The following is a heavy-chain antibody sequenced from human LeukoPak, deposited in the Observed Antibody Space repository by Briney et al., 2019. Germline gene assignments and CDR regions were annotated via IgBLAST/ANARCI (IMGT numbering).Heavy chain of an antibody. D-gene: IGHD1-26*01. V-gene: IGHV4-59*01. Sequence: SETLSLTCSVSGGSISSYYWSWIRQPPGRGLEWIGYIYYSGSTNYNPSLKSRVTISVDTSKNQFSLKLSSVTAADTAVYYCARDHVGWFDPWGQGTLVTVSS. CDR2: IYYSGST. CDR3: ARDHVGWFDP. CDR1: GGSISSYY. J-gene: IGHJ5*02.